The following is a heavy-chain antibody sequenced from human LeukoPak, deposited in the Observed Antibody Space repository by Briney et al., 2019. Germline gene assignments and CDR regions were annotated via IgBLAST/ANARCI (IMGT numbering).Heavy chain of an antibody. CDR1: GGSISSYY. D-gene: IGHD2-21*01. CDR3: ARDLGESPDYYYYMDV. J-gene: IGHJ6*03. V-gene: IGHV4-59*01. Sequence: TSSETLSLTCTVSGGSISSYYWSWIRQPPGKGLEWIGYIYYSGGTNYNPSLKSRVTISVDTSKNQFSLKLSSVTAADTAVYYCARDLGESPDYYYYMDVWGKGTTVTVSS. CDR2: IYYSGGT.